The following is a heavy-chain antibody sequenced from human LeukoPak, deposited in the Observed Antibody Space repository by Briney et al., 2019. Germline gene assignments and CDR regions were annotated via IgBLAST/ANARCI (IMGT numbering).Heavy chain of an antibody. J-gene: IGHJ4*02. Sequence: SETLSLTCTVSGGSISSYSWSWIRQPAGKGLEWIGRIYTSGSTNYNPSPKSRVTMSVGTSKNQFSLKLSSVTAADTAVYYCAREGEWLAYFDYWGQGTLVTVSS. V-gene: IGHV4-4*07. CDR1: GGSISSYS. D-gene: IGHD6-19*01. CDR3: AREGEWLAYFDY. CDR2: IYTSGST.